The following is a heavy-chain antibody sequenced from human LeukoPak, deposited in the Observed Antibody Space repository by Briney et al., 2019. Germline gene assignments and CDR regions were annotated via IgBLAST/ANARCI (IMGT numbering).Heavy chain of an antibody. CDR2: TSSSGNYT. Sequence: GGSLRLSCAASGFTFSDYYMSWIRQAPGEGLEWVSYTSSSGNYTKYADSVKGRFTISRNNAKKSLYLQMNSLRAEDTAVYYRAREGDGYNLHYFAYWGQGTLVTVSS. CDR1: GFTFSDYY. J-gene: IGHJ4*02. D-gene: IGHD5-24*01. CDR3: AREGDGYNLHYFAY. V-gene: IGHV3-11*05.